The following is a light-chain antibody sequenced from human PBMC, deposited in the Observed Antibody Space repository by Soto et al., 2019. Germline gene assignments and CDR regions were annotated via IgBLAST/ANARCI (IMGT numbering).Light chain of an antibody. V-gene: IGKV3-15*01. CDR3: PQYNNWPRT. Sequence: EIVMTQSPATLSVSPGERATLSCRASQSVSSKLGWYQQKPGQAPRLLIYGASIRATGIPARFSCSVSGTEFTRTISSLQSEDFSFYYCPQYNNWPRTFGPGKKVDIK. J-gene: IGKJ3*01. CDR2: GAS. CDR1: QSVSSK.